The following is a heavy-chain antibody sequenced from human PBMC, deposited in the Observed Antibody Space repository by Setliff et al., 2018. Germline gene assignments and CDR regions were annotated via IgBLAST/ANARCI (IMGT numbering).Heavy chain of an antibody. CDR2: IYSGGSST. CDR3: AKGAQALSYYDSSGYLV. J-gene: IGHJ4*02. D-gene: IGHD3-22*01. V-gene: IGHV3-23*03. Sequence: GGSPRLSCVASGFTFSSYAMSWVRQAPGKGLEWVSVIYSGGSSTYYADSVKGRFTISRDNSKNTLYLQMNSLRAEDTAVYYCAKGAQALSYYDSSGYLVWGQGTLVTVSS. CDR1: GFTFSSYA.